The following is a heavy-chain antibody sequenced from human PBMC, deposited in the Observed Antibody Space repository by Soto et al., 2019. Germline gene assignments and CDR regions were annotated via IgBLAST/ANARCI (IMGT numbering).Heavy chain of an antibody. CDR3: AREVGSSSSGVGWFDP. V-gene: IGHV3-33*01. J-gene: IGHJ5*02. Sequence: QVQLVESGGGVVQPGRSLRLSCAASGFTFSSYGMHWVRQAPGKGLEWVAVIWYDGSNKYYADSVKGRFTISRDNSKNTLYLQMNSLRAEDTAVYYCAREVGSSSSGVGWFDPWGQGTLVTVSS. D-gene: IGHD6-6*01. CDR2: IWYDGSNK. CDR1: GFTFSSYG.